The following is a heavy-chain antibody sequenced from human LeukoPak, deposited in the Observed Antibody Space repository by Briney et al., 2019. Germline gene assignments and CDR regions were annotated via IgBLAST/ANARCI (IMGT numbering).Heavy chain of an antibody. CDR3: ARAREIDGSIGY. D-gene: IGHD5-24*01. CDR2: IIPIFGTA. CDR1: GYTFTSYA. V-gene: IGHV1-69*13. Sequence: ASVKASCKASGYTFTSYAISWVRQAPGQGLEWMGGIIPIFGTANYAQKFQGRVTITADESTSTAYMELSSLRSEDTAVYYCARAREIDGSIGYWGQGTLVTVSS. J-gene: IGHJ4*02.